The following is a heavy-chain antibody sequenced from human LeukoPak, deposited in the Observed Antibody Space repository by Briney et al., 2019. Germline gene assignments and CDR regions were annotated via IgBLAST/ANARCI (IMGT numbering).Heavy chain of an antibody. J-gene: IGHJ4*02. Sequence: GASVTVSCKASGYTFTSYYMHWVRPAPGQGLAWKRISNPSGGSTSYEQKFQSTLTITRDMSTTTFNMELSSLGSEDTAVYYCARNIGTAVLDFWGQGTLVSVAS. CDR1: GYTFTSYY. D-gene: IGHD5-12*01. CDR3: ARNIGTAVLDF. V-gene: IGHV1-46*01. CDR2: SNPSGGST.